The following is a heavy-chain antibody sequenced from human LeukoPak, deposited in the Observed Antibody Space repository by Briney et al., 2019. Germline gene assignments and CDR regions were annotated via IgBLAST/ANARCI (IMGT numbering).Heavy chain of an antibody. J-gene: IGHJ4*02. CDR2: IYWDDDK. Sequence: SGPTLVNPTPTLTLTCTFSGFSLSTSGVGVGWIRQPPGKALDWLALIYWDDDKRYSPSLKSRLTITKDTSKNQVVLTMTNMDPVDTATYYCAHNAGGYSYGYPPYFDYWGQGTLVTVSS. CDR1: GFSLSTSGVG. D-gene: IGHD5-18*01. V-gene: IGHV2-5*02. CDR3: AHNAGGYSYGYPPYFDY.